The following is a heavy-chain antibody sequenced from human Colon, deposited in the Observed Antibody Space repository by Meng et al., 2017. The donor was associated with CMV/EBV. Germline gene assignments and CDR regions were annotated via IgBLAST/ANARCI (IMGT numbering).Heavy chain of an antibody. V-gene: IGHV3-7*01. CDR1: GFTFSRNW. D-gene: IGHD3-3*01. CDR2: INEEGGEI. J-gene: IGHJ6*02. Sequence: GESLKTFCSASGFTFSRNWMTWVRQAPGKGLEWVANINEEGGEIYYVDSLKGRFTISRDNAKNSLYLQMNSLRAEDSAVYYCARITTFGTGLHGMEVWGQGTTVTVSS. CDR3: ARITTFGTGLHGMEV.